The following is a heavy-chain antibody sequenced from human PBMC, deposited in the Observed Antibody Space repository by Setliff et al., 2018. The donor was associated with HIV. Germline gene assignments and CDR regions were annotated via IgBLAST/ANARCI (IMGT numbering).Heavy chain of an antibody. J-gene: IGHJ6*03. CDR1: GGSISSYF. CDR2: IYYSGST. CDR3: ARGHMLITYYYYYYMDV. D-gene: IGHD3-10*02. V-gene: IGHV4-59*01. Sequence: SATLSLTCTVSGGSISSYFWSWIRQPPGKGLEWNGYIYYSGSTNYNPSLKSRVTISVDTSKNQFSLKLSSVTAADTAVYYCARGHMLITYYYYYYMDVWGKGTTVTVSS.